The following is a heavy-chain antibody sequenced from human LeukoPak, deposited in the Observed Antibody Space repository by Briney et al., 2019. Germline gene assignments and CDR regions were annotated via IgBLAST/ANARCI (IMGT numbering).Heavy chain of an antibody. CDR2: ISSSGSTI. CDR3: ARDEWGSYSVY. Sequence: GGSLRLSCAASGFTFSSYSMMWVRQAPGKGLEWVSYISSSGSTIYYADSAKGRFTISRDNAKNSLYLQMNSLRAEDTAVYYCARDEWGSYSVYWGQGTLVTVSS. D-gene: IGHD1-26*01. CDR1: GFTFSSYS. V-gene: IGHV3-48*04. J-gene: IGHJ4*02.